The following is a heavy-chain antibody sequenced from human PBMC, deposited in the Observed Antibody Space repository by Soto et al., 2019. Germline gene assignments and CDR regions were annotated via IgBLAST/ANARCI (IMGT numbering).Heavy chain of an antibody. CDR2: ISGSGGST. J-gene: IGHJ4*02. CDR1: GFTFTTYA. V-gene: IGHV3-23*01. Sequence: EVQLLESGGDLVQPGGSLRLSCAASGFTFTTYAMTWVRQAPGKGLEWVSAISGSGGSTYYADSVKGRFTISRDNSQNTLYLQMNSLRAEDTAVYYCAKVKDTTFSPQDYWGQGTLVTVSS. CDR3: AKVKDTTFSPQDY. D-gene: IGHD2-15*01.